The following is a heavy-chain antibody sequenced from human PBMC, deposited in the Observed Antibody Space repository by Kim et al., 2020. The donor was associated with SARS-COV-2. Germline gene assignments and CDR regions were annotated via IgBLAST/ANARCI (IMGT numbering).Heavy chain of an antibody. CDR1: GGSISSYY. V-gene: IGHV4-59*01. CDR3: ARGLNIAVAGGVDY. Sequence: SETLSLTCTVSGGSISSYYWSWIRQPPGKGLEWIGYIYYSGSTNYNPSLKSRVTISVDTSKNQFSLKLSSVTAADTAVYYCARGLNIAVAGGVDYWGQGTLVTVSS. J-gene: IGHJ4*02. D-gene: IGHD6-19*01. CDR2: IYYSGST.